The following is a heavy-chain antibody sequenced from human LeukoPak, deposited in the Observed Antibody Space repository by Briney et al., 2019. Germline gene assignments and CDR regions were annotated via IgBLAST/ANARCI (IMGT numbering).Heavy chain of an antibody. V-gene: IGHV3-30-3*01. CDR2: ISYDGSNK. D-gene: IGHD5-18*01. CDR3: ARDEVTNDYFDY. J-gene: IGHJ4*02. Sequence: GGSLRLSCAASGFTFSSYAMHWVRQAPGKGLEWVAVISYDGSNKYYADSVKGRFTISRDNSKDTLYLQMNSLRAEDTAVYYCARDEVTNDYFDYWGQGTLVTVSS. CDR1: GFTFSSYA.